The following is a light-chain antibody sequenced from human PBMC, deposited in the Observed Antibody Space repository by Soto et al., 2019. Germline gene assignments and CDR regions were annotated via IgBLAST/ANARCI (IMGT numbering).Light chain of an antibody. V-gene: IGKV3D-7*01. CDR3: QQDYNSRCS. CDR1: QSVSSSY. Sequence: EIVMTQSPATLSLSPGERATISCRASQSVSSSYSSWYQQKRGQAPGLLIYGASTRATGIPARFSGSGSGTDFTLTISSLQPEDFAVYYCQQDYNSRCSFGPGTKVDIK. CDR2: GAS. J-gene: IGKJ3*01.